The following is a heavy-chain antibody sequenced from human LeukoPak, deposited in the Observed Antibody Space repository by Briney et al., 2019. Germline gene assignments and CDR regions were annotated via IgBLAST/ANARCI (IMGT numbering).Heavy chain of an antibody. CDR1: GYTFTSYG. D-gene: IGHD6-13*01. J-gene: IGHJ3*02. V-gene: IGHV1-69*05. CDR3: ARSPGYSSSWYLDAFDI. Sequence: VASVKVSCKASGYTFTSYGISWVRQAPGQGLEWMGGIIPIFGTANYAQKFQGRVTITTDESTSTAYMELSSLRSEDTAVYYCARSPGYSSSWYLDAFDIWGQGTMVTVSS. CDR2: IIPIFGTA.